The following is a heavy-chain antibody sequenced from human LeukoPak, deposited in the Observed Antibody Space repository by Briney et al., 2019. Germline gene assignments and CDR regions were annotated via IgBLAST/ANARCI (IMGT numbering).Heavy chain of an antibody. J-gene: IGHJ4*02. Sequence: SETLSVTCAVSGGSFSGYYWSWIRQPPGKGLEWIGEINHSGSTNYNPSLKSRVTISVDTSKNQFSLKLSSVTAADTAVYYCARGPTTVTMYYFDYWGQGTLVTVSS. D-gene: IGHD4-17*01. CDR2: INHSGST. CDR3: ARGPTTVTMYYFDY. CDR1: GGSFSGYY. V-gene: IGHV4-34*01.